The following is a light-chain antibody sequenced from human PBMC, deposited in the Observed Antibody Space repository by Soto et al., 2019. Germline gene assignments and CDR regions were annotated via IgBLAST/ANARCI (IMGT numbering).Light chain of an antibody. J-gene: IGKJ5*01. V-gene: IGKV3-11*01. CDR2: EAY. CDR3: QQYSTSEII. CDR1: QSFRGL. Sequence: EVVLTQSPVTFSLSQGESSTLSCRASQSFRGLLAWYQQKPGQAPRLLIYEAYNRATGIPPRFSGSGSGTDFTLTSSRLEPEDFAVLFCQQYSTSEIIFGQGTRLEIK.